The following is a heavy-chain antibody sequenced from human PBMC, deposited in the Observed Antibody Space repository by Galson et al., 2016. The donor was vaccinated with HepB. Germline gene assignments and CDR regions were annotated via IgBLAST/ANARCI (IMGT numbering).Heavy chain of an antibody. CDR2: IKRNSDGGTR. V-gene: IGHV3-15*01. CDR1: GFSFSDAW. J-gene: IGHJ4*02. D-gene: IGHD1-14*01. Sequence: SLRLSCAASGFSFSDAWMSWVRQSPTKGLEWIGRIKRNSDGGTRDYAAPVKGRFTISRGDSRNTLYLQMKSLNTEDTGVYYCTAQIFGVRTHFDYWGQGILVTVSS. CDR3: TAQIFGVRTHFDY.